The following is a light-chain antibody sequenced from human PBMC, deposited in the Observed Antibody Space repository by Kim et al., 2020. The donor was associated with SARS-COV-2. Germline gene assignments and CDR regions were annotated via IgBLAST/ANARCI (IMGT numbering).Light chain of an antibody. CDR2: VNSDGSH. J-gene: IGLJ3*02. CDR1: SGHSSYA. CDR3: QTWGTGIRWV. Sequence: QLVLTQSPSASASLGASVKLTCTLSSGHSSYAIAWHQQQPEKGPRYLMKVNSDGSHSKGDGIPDRFSGSSSGAERYLTISSLQSEDEADYYCQTWGTGIRWVFGGGTKLTVL. V-gene: IGLV4-69*01.